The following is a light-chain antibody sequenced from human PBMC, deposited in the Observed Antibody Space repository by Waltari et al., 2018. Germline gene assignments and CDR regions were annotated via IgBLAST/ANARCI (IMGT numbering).Light chain of an antibody. CDR2: ANN. CDR3: QSYDISLSGVI. Sequence: QSVLTQPPSVSGAPGQRVTISCAGNSSNIGARYDVHWYQKLPGTAPKLLLYANNNRPSGVPDRVSGSKSGTSASLAITGLQAEDEADYYCQSYDISLSGVIFGGGTKLTVL. V-gene: IGLV1-40*01. J-gene: IGLJ2*01. CDR1: SSNIGARYD.